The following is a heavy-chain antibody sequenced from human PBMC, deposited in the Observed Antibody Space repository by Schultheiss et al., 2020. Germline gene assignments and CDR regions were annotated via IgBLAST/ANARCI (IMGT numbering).Heavy chain of an antibody. CDR1: GYTFTGYY. Sequence: ASVKVSCKASGYTFTGYYMHWVRQAPGQGLEWMGWINPNSGGTNYAQKFQGRVTMTRDTSISTAYMELSSLRSEDTAVYYCARQTTVTPGHGMDVWGQGTTVTVSS. J-gene: IGHJ6*02. CDR2: INPNSGGT. CDR3: ARQTTVTPGHGMDV. D-gene: IGHD4-17*01. V-gene: IGHV1-2*02.